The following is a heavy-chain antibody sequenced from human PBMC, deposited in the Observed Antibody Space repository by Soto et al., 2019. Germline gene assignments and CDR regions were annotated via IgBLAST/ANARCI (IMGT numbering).Heavy chain of an antibody. CDR2: FYTSGNT. CDR3: ASDCTGWFDP. J-gene: IGHJ5*02. Sequence: SETLSLTCTVSGGSVSSYYWSWIRQPAGKGLEWIGRFYTSGNTNYNPSLKSRVTMSLDTSKNQFSLKLSSVTAADTAVYFCASDCTGWFDPWGQGTLVTVSS. V-gene: IGHV4-4*07. CDR1: GGSVSSYY. D-gene: IGHD7-27*01.